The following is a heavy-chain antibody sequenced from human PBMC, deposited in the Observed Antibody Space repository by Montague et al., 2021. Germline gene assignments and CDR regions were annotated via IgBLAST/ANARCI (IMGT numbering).Heavy chain of an antibody. D-gene: IGHD6-13*01. Sequence: PVLVKPTQTLTLTCTFSGFSLATSGVGVAWLRQLPGKALEWLALIFWDDDKRYSPSLKSRLTITKDTTKNQVVLTLTNMGPVDTATYFCAPKIAAHKAHDGFSVWGQGTVVTVSA. V-gene: IGHV2-5*02. CDR1: GFSLATSGVG. CDR2: IFWDDDK. CDR3: APKIAAHKAHDGFSV. J-gene: IGHJ3*01.